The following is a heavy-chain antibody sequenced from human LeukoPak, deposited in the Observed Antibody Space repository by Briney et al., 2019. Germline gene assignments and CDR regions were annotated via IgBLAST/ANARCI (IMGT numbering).Heavy chain of an antibody. CDR3: ARDHCTSSGCYEYYYYGVDV. J-gene: IGHJ6*02. CDR2: INPNSGGT. V-gene: IGHV1-2*02. CDR1: GYTFTDYY. Sequence: ASVKVSCKASGYTFTDYYIQWVPQAPGQGLEWMGWINPNSGGTNSAQKFQGRVTMTRDTSVSTAYMELSRLRSDDTAVYYCARDHCTSSGCYEYYYYGVDVWGQGTTVTVSS. D-gene: IGHD2-2*01.